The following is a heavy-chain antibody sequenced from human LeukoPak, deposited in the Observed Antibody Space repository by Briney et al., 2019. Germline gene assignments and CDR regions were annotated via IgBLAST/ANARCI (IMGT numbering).Heavy chain of an antibody. CDR3: ARESSAVAAGHY. V-gene: IGHV1-46*01. Sequence: GASVKVSCKASGYTFTSYYIHWVRQAPGQGLGWMGIINPSGGSTSYAQKFQGRVTMTRDMSTNTVYMELSSLRSEDTAVYYCARESSAVAAGHYWGQGTLVTASS. J-gene: IGHJ4*02. D-gene: IGHD6-19*01. CDR1: GYTFTSYY. CDR2: INPSGGST.